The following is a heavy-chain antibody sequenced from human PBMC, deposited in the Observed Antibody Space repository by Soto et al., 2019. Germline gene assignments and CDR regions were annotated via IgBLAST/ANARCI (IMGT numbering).Heavy chain of an antibody. V-gene: IGHV3-48*01. CDR3: ARDALTRITMVRGVIITTGPNFDY. CDR2: ISSSSSTI. D-gene: IGHD3-10*01. J-gene: IGHJ4*02. Sequence: PGGSLRLSCAASGFTFSSYSMNWVRQAPGKGLEWVSYISSSSSTIYYADSVKGRFTISRDNAKNSLYLQMNSLRAEDTAVYYCARDALTRITMVRGVIITTGPNFDYWGQGTLVTVSS. CDR1: GFTFSSYS.